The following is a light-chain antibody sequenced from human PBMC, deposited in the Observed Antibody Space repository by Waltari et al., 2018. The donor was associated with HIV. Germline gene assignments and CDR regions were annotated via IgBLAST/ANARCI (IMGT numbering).Light chain of an antibody. CDR1: SSDGGLYNY. Sequence: QSALTQPASVSGSPGQSITLSCTGTSSDGGLYNYVSWYQQHPGNAPKLMIYEVSNRPAGVSHRFSGSTSGNTAALTISGLQPEDEADYYCNSYTSISTWVFGGGTKLTVL. V-gene: IGLV2-14*01. J-gene: IGLJ3*02. CDR3: NSYTSISTWV. CDR2: EVS.